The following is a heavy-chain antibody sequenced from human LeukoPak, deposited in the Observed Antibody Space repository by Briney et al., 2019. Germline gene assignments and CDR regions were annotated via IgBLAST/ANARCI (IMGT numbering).Heavy chain of an antibody. D-gene: IGHD5-18*01. V-gene: IGHV3-23*01. CDR1: GFTFSSYA. CDR3: AKDRGYSYGLYYFDY. CDR2: IRGSGGST. J-gene: IGHJ4*02. Sequence: PGGSLRLSCAASGFTFSSYAMSWVRQAPGKGLEWVSAIRGSGGSTYYADSVKGRFTISRDNSKNTLYLQMNSLRAEDTAVYYCAKDRGYSYGLYYFDYRGQGTLVTVSS.